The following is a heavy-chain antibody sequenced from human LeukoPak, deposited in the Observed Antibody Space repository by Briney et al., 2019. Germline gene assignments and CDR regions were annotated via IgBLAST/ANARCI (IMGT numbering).Heavy chain of an antibody. J-gene: IGHJ6*03. CDR1: GYRFTSYW. CDR3: ARERRDGYNYDYYYYMDV. CDR2: IYPGDSDT. Sequence: GESLKISCKGFGYRFTSYWIGWVRQMPGKGLEWMGIIYPGDSDTRYSPSFQGQVTISADKSISTAYLQWSSLKASDTAMYYCARERRDGYNYDYYYYMDVWGKGTTVTVSS. D-gene: IGHD5-24*01. V-gene: IGHV5-51*01.